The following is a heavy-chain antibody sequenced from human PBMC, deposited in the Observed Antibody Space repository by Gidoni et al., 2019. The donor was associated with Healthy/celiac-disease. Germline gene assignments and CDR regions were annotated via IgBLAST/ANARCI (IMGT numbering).Heavy chain of an antibody. CDR2: INHSGST. CDR3: ARGYDFWSGYYI. V-gene: IGHV4-34*01. J-gene: IGHJ3*02. CDR1: GGSFSGYY. Sequence: QVQLQPWGAGLLKPSETLSLTCAVSGGSFSGYYWSWIRQPPGKGLEWIGEINHSGSTNYNPSLKSRVTISVDTSKNQFSLKLSSVTAADTAVYYCARGYDFWSGYYIWGQGTMVTVSS. D-gene: IGHD3-3*01.